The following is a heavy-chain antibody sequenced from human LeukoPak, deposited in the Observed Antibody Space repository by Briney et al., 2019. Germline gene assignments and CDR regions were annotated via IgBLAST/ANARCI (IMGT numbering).Heavy chain of an antibody. Sequence: MSSETLSLTCAVSGGSSRSGDYFWSWIRQPPGKGLEWIGHIHYSGNTYYNPSLKSRVPISVDTSKNQFSLKLSSVTAADTAVYYCARENNDYGGKKAFDYWGQGTLVTVSS. V-gene: IGHV4-30-4*01. J-gene: IGHJ4*02. CDR3: ARENNDYGGKKAFDY. CDR1: GGSSRSGDYF. D-gene: IGHD4-23*01. CDR2: IHYSGNT.